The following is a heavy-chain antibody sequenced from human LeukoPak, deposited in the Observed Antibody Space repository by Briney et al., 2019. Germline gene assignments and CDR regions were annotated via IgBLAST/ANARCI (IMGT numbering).Heavy chain of an antibody. D-gene: IGHD6-19*01. J-gene: IGHJ4*02. Sequence: SETLSLTRTVSGGSISSYYWSWIRQPPGKGLEWIGYIYYSGSTNYNPSLKSRVTISVDTSKNQFSLKLSSVTAADTAVYYCARRSGWYWNYFDYWGQGTLVTVSS. V-gene: IGHV4-59*08. CDR1: GGSISSYY. CDR3: ARRSGWYWNYFDY. CDR2: IYYSGST.